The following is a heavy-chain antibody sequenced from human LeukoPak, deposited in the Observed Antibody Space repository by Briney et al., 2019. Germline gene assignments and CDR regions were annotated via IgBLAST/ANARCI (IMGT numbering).Heavy chain of an antibody. Sequence: GGSLRLSCAASGFTFSSYAMHWVRQAPGKGLEWVAVISYDGSNKYYADSVRGRFTVSRDNSKNTLYLQMNSLRAEDTAVYYCARGDSSGYYWGDYYYYMDVWGKGTTVTVSS. D-gene: IGHD3-22*01. V-gene: IGHV3-30*04. CDR3: ARGDSSGYYWGDYYYYMDV. CDR2: ISYDGSNK. CDR1: GFTFSSYA. J-gene: IGHJ6*03.